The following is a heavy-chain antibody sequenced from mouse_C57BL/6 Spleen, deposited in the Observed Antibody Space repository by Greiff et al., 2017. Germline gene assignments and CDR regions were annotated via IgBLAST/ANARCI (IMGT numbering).Heavy chain of an antibody. J-gene: IGHJ4*01. V-gene: IGHV1-20*01. CDR2: INPYNGDT. CDR3: ACYDYWGYYYAMDY. Sequence: VQLKQSGPELVKPGDSVKISCKASGYSFTGYFMNWVMQSHGKSLEWIGRINPYNGDTFYNQKFKGKATLTVDKSSSTAHMELRSLTSEDSAVYYCACYDYWGYYYAMDYWGQGTSVTVSS. CDR1: GYSFTGYF. D-gene: IGHD2-4*01.